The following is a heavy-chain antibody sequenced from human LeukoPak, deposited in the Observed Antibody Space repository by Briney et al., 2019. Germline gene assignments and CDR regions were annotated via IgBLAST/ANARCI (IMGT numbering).Heavy chain of an antibody. D-gene: IGHD4-17*01. J-gene: IGHJ6*02. CDR2: IFSGGST. Sequence: GGSLRLSCAASGFTVSSNYMSWVRQAPGKGLEWVSIIFSGGSTYYADSVKGRFTISRDNSKNTLYLQMNSLRAEDTAVYYCAKAGVGGDYYYYYGMDVWGQGTTVTVSS. CDR3: AKAGVGGDYYYYYGMDV. V-gene: IGHV3-53*01. CDR1: GFTVSSNY.